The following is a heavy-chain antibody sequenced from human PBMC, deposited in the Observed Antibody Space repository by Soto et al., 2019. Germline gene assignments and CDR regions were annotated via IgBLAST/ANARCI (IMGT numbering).Heavy chain of an antibody. V-gene: IGHV3-74*01. CDR2: IDTSGSST. J-gene: IGHJ4*02. CDR3: SKDSWYFDL. D-gene: IGHD6-13*01. CDR1: GFIFTNFW. Sequence: GSLRLSCEASGFIFTNFWMHLVRQVPGKGLVWVSRIDTSGSSTSYADSVKGRFTISRDNAKNTVSLQMNSLRAEDTGVYYCSKDSWYFDLWSQGSLVTVSS.